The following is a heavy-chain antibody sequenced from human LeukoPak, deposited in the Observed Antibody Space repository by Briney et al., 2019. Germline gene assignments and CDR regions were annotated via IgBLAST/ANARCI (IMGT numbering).Heavy chain of an antibody. V-gene: IGHV3-21*01. D-gene: IGHD3-3*01. CDR2: ISATSSYI. CDR1: GFTFSTYT. CDR3: ARAHVPITMFRVVHYNDY. Sequence: PGGSLRLSCAASGFTFSTYTMNWVRQAPGKGLEWVSSISATSSYIYYADSAKGRFTISRDNAKNSLFLQLNSLRAEDTAVYYCARAHVPITMFRVVHYNDYSGRGPLVTVSS. J-gene: IGHJ4*02.